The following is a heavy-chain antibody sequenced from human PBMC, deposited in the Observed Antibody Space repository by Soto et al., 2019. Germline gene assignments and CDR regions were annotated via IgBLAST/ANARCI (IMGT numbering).Heavy chain of an antibody. J-gene: IGHJ4*02. CDR2: IIPILGIA. CDR3: ARPGYCSSTSCYGYFDY. V-gene: IGHV1-69*02. CDR1: GGTVSSYT. D-gene: IGHD2-2*01. Sequence: VKVSCKASGGTVSSYTISWVRQAPGQGLEWMGRIIPILGIANYAQKFQGRVTITADKSTSTAYMELSSLRSEDTAVYYCARPGYCSSTSCYGYFDYWGQGTLVTVSS.